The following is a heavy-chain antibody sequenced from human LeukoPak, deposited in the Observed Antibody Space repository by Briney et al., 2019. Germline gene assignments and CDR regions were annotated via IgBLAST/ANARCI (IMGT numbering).Heavy chain of an antibody. V-gene: IGHV3-23*01. D-gene: IGHD3-9*01. CDR1: GFTFSSYG. J-gene: IGHJ4*02. CDR3: ARLGRSYDILTGYLVEYYFDY. CDR2: ISGSGGST. Sequence: GGTLRLSCAASGFTFSSYGMSWVRQAPGKGLEWVSAISGSGGSTYYADSVKGRFTISRDNSKNTLYLQMNSLRAEDTAVYYCARLGRSYDILTGYLVEYYFDYWGQGTLVTVSS.